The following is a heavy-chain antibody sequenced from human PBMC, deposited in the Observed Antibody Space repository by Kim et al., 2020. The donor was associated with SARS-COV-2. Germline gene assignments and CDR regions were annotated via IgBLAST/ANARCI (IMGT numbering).Heavy chain of an antibody. Sequence: GGSLRLSCAASGFTFSSYSINWVRQAPGKGLEWVSSISSSSYIYYADSVKGRFTISRDNAKNSLYLQMNSLRAEDTAVYYCARDYSNYPGPFFYWGQGTLVTVSS. V-gene: IGHV3-21*01. D-gene: IGHD4-4*01. CDR3: ARDYSNYPGPFFY. CDR1: GFTFSSYS. J-gene: IGHJ4*02. CDR2: ISSSSYI.